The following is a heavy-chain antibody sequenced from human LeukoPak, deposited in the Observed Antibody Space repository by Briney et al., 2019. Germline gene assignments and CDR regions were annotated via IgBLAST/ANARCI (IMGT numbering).Heavy chain of an antibody. D-gene: IGHD1-1*01. Sequence: GGSLRLSCAASGFTFSNFWMSWVRQAPGKGLAWVTNINQAGSDTYSVGSVKGRFTISRDNANDSLYLQMSSLRAEDTALYYCAKGQTGTTAFDYWGQGTLVTVSS. V-gene: IGHV3-7*03. CDR3: AKGQTGTTAFDY. CDR1: GFTFSNFW. CDR2: INQAGSDT. J-gene: IGHJ4*02.